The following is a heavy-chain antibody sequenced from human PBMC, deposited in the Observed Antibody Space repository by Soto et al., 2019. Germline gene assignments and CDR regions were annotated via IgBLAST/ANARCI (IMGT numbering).Heavy chain of an antibody. D-gene: IGHD3-10*01. CDR3: AREFMVRGVIGYFDY. CDR2: IWYDGSNK. J-gene: IGHJ4*02. Sequence: PVRFKLLSSAAVGFNFRDYGVHWISKDQGKGLEWVAVIWYDGSNKYYADSVKGRFTISRDNSKNTLYLQMNSLRAEDTAVYYCAREFMVRGVIGYFDYWGQGTLVTVSS. V-gene: IGHV3-33*08. CDR1: GFNFRDYG.